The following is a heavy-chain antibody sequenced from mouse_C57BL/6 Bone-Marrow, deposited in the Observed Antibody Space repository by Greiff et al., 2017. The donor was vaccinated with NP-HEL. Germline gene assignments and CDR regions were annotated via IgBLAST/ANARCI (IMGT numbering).Heavy chain of an antibody. CDR2: IDPSDSYT. V-gene: IGHV1-59*01. CDR3: ARALYYEGY. CDR1: GYTFTSYW. J-gene: IGHJ2*01. D-gene: IGHD1-1*01. Sequence: QVQLQQPGAELVRPGTSVKLSCKASGYTFTSYWMHWVKQRPGQGLEWIGVIDPSDSYTNYNQKFKGKATLTVDTSSSTAYMQLSSLTSEDSAVYYCARALYYEGYWGQGTTLTVSS.